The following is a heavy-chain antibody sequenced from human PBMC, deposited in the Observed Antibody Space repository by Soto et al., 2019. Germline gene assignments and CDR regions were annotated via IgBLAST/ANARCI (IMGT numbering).Heavy chain of an antibody. J-gene: IGHJ3*02. CDR2: IVVGSGNT. V-gene: IGHV1-58*01. Sequence: GASVKVSCKSSGFTFTSSAVQCVRQARGQRLEWIGWIVVGSGNTNYAQKFQERVTITRDMSTSTAYMELSSLRSEDTAVYYCAADRGPDAFDIWGQGTMVTVSS. CDR1: GFTFTSSA. CDR3: AADRGPDAFDI.